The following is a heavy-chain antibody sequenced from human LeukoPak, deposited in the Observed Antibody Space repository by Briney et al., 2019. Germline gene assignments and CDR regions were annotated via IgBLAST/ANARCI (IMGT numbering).Heavy chain of an antibody. V-gene: IGHV1-18*01. D-gene: IGHD2-21*02. CDR3: ARDVVVVTATHYYFDY. CDR2: ISAYNGNT. J-gene: IGHJ4*02. CDR1: GYAFTSYG. Sequence: ASVKVSCKASGYAFTSYGISWVRQAPGQGLEWMGWISAYNGNTNYVQKLQGRVTMTTDTSTSTAYMELRSLRSDDTAVYFCARDVVVVTATHYYFDYWGQGTLVTVSS.